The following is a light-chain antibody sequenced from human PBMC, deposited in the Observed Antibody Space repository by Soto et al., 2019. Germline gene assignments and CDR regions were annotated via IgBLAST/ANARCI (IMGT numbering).Light chain of an antibody. CDR3: GTWDSSLSAGV. J-gene: IGLJ2*01. CDR2: DNN. V-gene: IGLV1-51*01. Sequence: QSALTQPPSVSAAPGQKVTISCSGSSSNMGNNYVSWYQQLPGTAPKLLIYDNNKRPSGMTDRFSGSKSGTSATLGITGLQNGDEADYDCGTWDSSLSAGVFGGGTKVTVL. CDR1: SSNMGNNY.